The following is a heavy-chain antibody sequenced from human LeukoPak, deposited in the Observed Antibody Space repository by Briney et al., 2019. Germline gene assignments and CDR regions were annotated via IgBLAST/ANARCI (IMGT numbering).Heavy chain of an antibody. CDR1: GYSFTSYW. CDR3: ARRYEYSSSSVDY. D-gene: IGHD6-6*01. J-gene: IGHJ4*02. V-gene: IGHV5-51*01. CDR2: IYPGDSVT. Sequence: GESLKISCKGSGYSFTSYWIGWVRQMPGKGLEWMGIIYPGDSVTRYSPFFQGQVAISADKSISTAYLQWSSLKASDTAMYYCARRYEYSSSSVDYWGQGTLVTVSS.